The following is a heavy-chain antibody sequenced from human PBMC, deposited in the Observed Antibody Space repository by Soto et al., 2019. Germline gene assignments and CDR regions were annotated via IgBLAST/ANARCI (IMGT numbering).Heavy chain of an antibody. CDR1: GYTFTGYY. Sequence: ASVKVSCKASGYTFTGYYMHWVRQAPGQGLEWMGWINPNSGGTNYAQKFQGRVTMTRDTSISTAYMELSRLRSDDTVVYYCARPTYYYDSSGYYYTWGQGTLVTVSS. CDR3: ARPTYYYDSSGYYYT. V-gene: IGHV1-2*02. D-gene: IGHD3-22*01. CDR2: INPNSGGT. J-gene: IGHJ5*02.